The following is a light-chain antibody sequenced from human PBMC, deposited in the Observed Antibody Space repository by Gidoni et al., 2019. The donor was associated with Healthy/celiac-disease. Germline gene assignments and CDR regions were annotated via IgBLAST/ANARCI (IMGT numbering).Light chain of an antibody. J-gene: IGKJ2*01. CDR1: QSISSW. Sequence: DIQMTPSPSTLSASVGDRVTITCRASQSISSWLAWYQQKPGKAPKLLIYKASSLESGVPSRLSGSGSGTEYTLTISSLQPDDFATYYCQQYNSIGVTFXQXTKLEIK. CDR2: KAS. V-gene: IGKV1-5*03. CDR3: QQYNSIGVT.